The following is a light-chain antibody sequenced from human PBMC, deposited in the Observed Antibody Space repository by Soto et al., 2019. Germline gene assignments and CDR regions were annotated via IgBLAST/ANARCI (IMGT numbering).Light chain of an antibody. CDR2: GSS. CDR1: QSVSSN. CDR3: QQYNKWPLT. Sequence: EIVMTQSPATLSVSPGERATLSCRASQSVSSNLAWYQQKPGQAPRLLIYGSSTRATGIPARFSGSGSGTEFTRTISSLQSEDFAVYYCQQYNKWPLTFGGGTKVEI. V-gene: IGKV3-15*01. J-gene: IGKJ4*01.